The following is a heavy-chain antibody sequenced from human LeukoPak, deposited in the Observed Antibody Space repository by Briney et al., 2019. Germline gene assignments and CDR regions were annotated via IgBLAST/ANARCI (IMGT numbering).Heavy chain of an antibody. CDR1: GYTFTGYY. CDR3: ARGFQGYQLPFRAFDI. Sequence: ASVKVSCKASGYTFTGYYIHWVRQAPGQGLEWMGWINPNSGGTNYAQKFQGRVTMTRDTSISTAYMELSRLRSDDTAVYYCARGFQGYQLPFRAFDIWGQGTMVTVSS. CDR2: INPNSGGT. J-gene: IGHJ3*02. V-gene: IGHV1-2*02. D-gene: IGHD2-2*01.